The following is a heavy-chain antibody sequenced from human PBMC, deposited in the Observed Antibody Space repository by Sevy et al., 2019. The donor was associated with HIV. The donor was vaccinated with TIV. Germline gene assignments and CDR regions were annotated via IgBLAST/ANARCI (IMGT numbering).Heavy chain of an antibody. V-gene: IGHV3-30*04. CDR2: ISYDGSNK. D-gene: IGHD6-6*01. CDR1: GFTFSSYA. J-gene: IGHJ6*02. CDR3: ARDRAPIAARYYYYGMDV. Sequence: GGSLILSCAASGFTFSSYAMHWVRHAPGKGLEWVAVISYDGSNKYYADSVKGRFTISRDNSKNTLYLQMNSLRAEDTAVYYCARDRAPIAARYYYYGMDVWGQGTTVTVSS.